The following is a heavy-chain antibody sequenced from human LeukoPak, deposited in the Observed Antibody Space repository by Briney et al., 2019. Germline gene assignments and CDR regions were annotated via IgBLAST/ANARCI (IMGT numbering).Heavy chain of an antibody. J-gene: IGHJ4*02. CDR1: GGSFSGYY. Sequence: SETLSLTCAVYGGSFSGYYWSWIRQPPGKGLEWIGEINHSGSTNYNPSLKSRVTISVDTSKNQFSLKLSSATAADTAVYYCARGSRRKVVPAAMLDYWGQGTLVTVSS. V-gene: IGHV4-34*01. D-gene: IGHD2-2*01. CDR3: ARGSRRKVVPAAMLDY. CDR2: INHSGST.